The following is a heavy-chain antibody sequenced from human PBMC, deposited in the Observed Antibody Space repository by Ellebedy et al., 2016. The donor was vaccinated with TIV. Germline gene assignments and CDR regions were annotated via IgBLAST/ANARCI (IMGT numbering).Heavy chain of an antibody. CDR1: GFTFSSYA. J-gene: IGHJ4*02. Sequence: GESLKISCAASGFTFSSYAMSWVRQAPGKGLEWVSAISPSGDSIYCADSVKGRFTISRDNSKNTLSPQMNRRRAEDTAVYYCVKNMKPGSAYYYDWGQGALVTVSS. CDR3: VKNMKPGSAYYYD. V-gene: IGHV3-23*01. D-gene: IGHD3-22*01. CDR2: ISPSGDSI.